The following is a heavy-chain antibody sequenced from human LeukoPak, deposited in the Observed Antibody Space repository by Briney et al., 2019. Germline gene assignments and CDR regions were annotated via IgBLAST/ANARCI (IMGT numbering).Heavy chain of an antibody. CDR2: ISSRGST. V-gene: IGHV4-4*07. J-gene: IGHJ2*01. Sequence: PSETLSLTCSVSGGSISTYYWSWIRQPAGKGLEWIGRISSRGSTNYNPSLESRVTMSVDTSKNQFSLKVTSVTAADTAVYYCARDSASTGRYFDLWGRGTLVTVSS. CDR3: ARDSASTGRYFDL. CDR1: GGSISTYY. D-gene: IGHD5/OR15-5a*01.